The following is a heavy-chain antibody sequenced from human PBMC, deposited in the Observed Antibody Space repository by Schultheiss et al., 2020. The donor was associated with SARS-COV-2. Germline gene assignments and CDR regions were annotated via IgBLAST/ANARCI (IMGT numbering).Heavy chain of an antibody. CDR2: IIPILGIA. CDR1: GGTFSSYT. V-gene: IGHV1-69*02. Sequence: GGSLRLSCKASGGTFSSYTISWVRQAPGQGLEWMGRIIPILGIANYAQKFQGRVTITADKSTSTAYMELSSLRSDDTAVYYCATSIGDYYDSSGLWGQGTLVTVSS. J-gene: IGHJ4*02. CDR3: ATSIGDYYDSSGL. D-gene: IGHD3-22*01.